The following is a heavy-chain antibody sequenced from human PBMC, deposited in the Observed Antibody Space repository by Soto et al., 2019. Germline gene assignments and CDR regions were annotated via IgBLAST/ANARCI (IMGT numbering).Heavy chain of an antibody. CDR3: ARQYAAFGY. CDR1: VYNFNTYW. V-gene: IGHV5-51*01. Sequence: GESLKISCKGCVYNFNTYWIGWVRQMPGKGLEWMGIIYPSDSDTRYSPSFQGQVTISADKSINTAYLQWSSLKASDTAIYYCARQYAAFGYCGQGTLGTVSS. D-gene: IGHD2-2*01. J-gene: IGHJ4*02. CDR2: IYPSDSDT.